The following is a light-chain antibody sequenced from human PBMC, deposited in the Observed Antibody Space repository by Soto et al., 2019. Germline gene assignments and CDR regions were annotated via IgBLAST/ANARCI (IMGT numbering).Light chain of an antibody. Sequence: DIQMTQSPSSLSASVGDRVTITCRASQSISTYLNWYQQKPGKAPNLLIYAASTLQSGVPSRFSGSGSGTDFTLTISSLQREDFATYYCQQSYSTPRTFGQGNKVEI. CDR3: QQSYSTPRT. J-gene: IGKJ1*01. CDR2: AAS. CDR1: QSISTY. V-gene: IGKV1-39*01.